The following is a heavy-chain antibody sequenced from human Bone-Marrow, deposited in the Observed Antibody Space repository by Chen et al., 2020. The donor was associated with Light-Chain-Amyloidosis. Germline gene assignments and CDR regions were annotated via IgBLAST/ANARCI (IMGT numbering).Heavy chain of an antibody. D-gene: IGHD2-2*01. V-gene: IGHV3-7*01. J-gene: IGHJ5*02. Sequence: EVQLVESGGGLVQPGGSLRLSCAASGFTFSSYWMSWVRQAPGKGLEWVANIKQDGSEKYYVDSVKGRFTISRDNAKNSLYLQMNSLRAEDTAVYYCAREFVVVPYDLYNWFDPWGQGTLVTVSS. CDR1: GFTFSSYW. CDR2: IKQDGSEK. CDR3: AREFVVVPYDLYNWFDP.